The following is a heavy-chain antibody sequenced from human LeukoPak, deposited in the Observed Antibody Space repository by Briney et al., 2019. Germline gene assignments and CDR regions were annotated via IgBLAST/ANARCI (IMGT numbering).Heavy chain of an antibody. CDR2: ISANNGVT. CDR1: GYTFTNYG. D-gene: IGHD4-17*01. CDR3: ARAPSYGDYGGDH. V-gene: IGHV1-18*01. Sequence: ASVKVSCKASGYTFTNYGISWVRQAPGQGLEWMGWISANNGVTNYAQKLQGRATMTTDTSPNTAYMELGSLRSDDTAVYYCARAPSYGDYGGDHWGQGTLLTVSS. J-gene: IGHJ4*02.